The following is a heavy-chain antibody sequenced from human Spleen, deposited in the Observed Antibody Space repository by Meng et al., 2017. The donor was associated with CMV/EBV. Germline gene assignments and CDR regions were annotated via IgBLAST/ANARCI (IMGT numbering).Heavy chain of an antibody. J-gene: IGHJ4*02. CDR3: AKDHVAVTGIGPLFDS. CDR2: ITPGVRT. V-gene: IGHV3-23*01. CDR1: GFNFANYA. Sequence: GESLKISCAASGFNFANYAMTWIRQAPGKGLEWVSTITPGVRTHYADSVKGRFIISRDISKDTLYLQMHSLRAEDTAVYYCAKDHVAVTGIGPLFDSWDQGTLVTVSS. D-gene: IGHD6-19*01.